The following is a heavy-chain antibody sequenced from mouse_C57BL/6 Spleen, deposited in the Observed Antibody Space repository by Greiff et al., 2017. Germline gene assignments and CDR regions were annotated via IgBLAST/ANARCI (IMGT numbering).Heavy chain of an antibody. J-gene: IGHJ4*01. CDR2: IRSKSNNYAT. Sequence: EVQVVESGGGLVQPKGSLKLSCAASGFSFNTYAMNWVRPAPEKGLEWVARIRSKSNNYATDYADSVKDRFTISRDDSESMLYLQMNNMKTEDTAMYYCVRLGDSSRMDYWGQGTSVTVSS. D-gene: IGHD3-2*02. CDR3: VRLGDSSRMDY. V-gene: IGHV10-1*01. CDR1: GFSFNTYA.